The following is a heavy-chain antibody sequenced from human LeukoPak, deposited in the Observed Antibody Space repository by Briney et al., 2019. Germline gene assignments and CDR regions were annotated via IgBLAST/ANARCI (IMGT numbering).Heavy chain of an antibody. D-gene: IGHD3-22*01. V-gene: IGHV4-34*01. CDR2: INHSGST. CDR1: GGSFSGYY. J-gene: IGHJ4*02. Sequence: SETLSLTCAVYGGSFSGYYRSWIRQPPGKGLEWIGEINHSGSTNYNPSLKSRVTISVDTSKNQFSLKLSSVTAADTAVYYCARSITMIVVARGPFDYWGQGTLVTVSS. CDR3: ARSITMIVVARGPFDY.